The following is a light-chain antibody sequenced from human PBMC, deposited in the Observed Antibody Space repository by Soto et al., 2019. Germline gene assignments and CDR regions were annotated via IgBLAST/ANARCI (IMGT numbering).Light chain of an antibody. Sequence: DIQMTQSPSSLSASVGDRVTITCRASQSISNYLSWYQQIPGKAPKLLIYAASTLRSGVSSRFSGSGSGTDFTLTISSLQPEDFATYYCQQSYSTPWTFGQGPKVEIK. V-gene: IGKV1-39*01. CDR1: QSISNY. J-gene: IGKJ1*01. CDR3: QQSYSTPWT. CDR2: AAS.